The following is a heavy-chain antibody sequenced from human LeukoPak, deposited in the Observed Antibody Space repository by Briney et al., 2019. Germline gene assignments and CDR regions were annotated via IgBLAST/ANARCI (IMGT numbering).Heavy chain of an antibody. Sequence: GGSLRLSCAASGFTFSSYGMHWVRQAPGKGLEWVAFIRYDGSNKYYADSVMGRFTISRDNSKNTLYLQMNSLRAEDTAVYYCAKDILTMVRGLDVWGKGTTVTVSS. J-gene: IGHJ6*04. CDR2: IRYDGSNK. CDR1: GFTFSSYG. CDR3: AKDILTMVRGLDV. V-gene: IGHV3-30*02. D-gene: IGHD3-10*01.